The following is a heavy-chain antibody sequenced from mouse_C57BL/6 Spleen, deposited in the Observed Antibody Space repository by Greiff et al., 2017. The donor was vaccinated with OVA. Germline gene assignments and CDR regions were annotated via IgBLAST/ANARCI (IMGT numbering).Heavy chain of an antibody. D-gene: IGHD4-1*02. CDR2: ISSGSSTI. J-gene: IGHJ3*01. CDR1: GFTFSDYG. CDR3: ASNWTFAY. Sequence: EVHLVESGGGLVKPGGSLKLSCAASGFTFSDYGMHWVRQAPEKGLEWVAYISSGSSTIYYADTVKGRFTLSRDNAKNTLFLQMTSLRSEDTAMYYCASNWTFAYWGQGTLVTVSA. V-gene: IGHV5-17*01.